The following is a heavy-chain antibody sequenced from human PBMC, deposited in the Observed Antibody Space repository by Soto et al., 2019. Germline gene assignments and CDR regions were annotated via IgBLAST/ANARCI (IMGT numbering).Heavy chain of an antibody. J-gene: IGHJ4*02. CDR2: ISYDGSNK. Sequence: GGSLRLSCAASGFTFSSYGMHWVRQAPGKGLEWVAVISYDGSNKYYADSVKGRFTISRDNSKNTLYLQMNSLRAEDTAVYYCAKEEVGYWGQGTLVTVSS. V-gene: IGHV3-30*18. CDR3: AKEEVGY. CDR1: GFTFSSYG.